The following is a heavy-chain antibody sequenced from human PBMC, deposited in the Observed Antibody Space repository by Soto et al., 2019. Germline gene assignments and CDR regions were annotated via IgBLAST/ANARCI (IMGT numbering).Heavy chain of an antibody. D-gene: IGHD3-10*01. J-gene: IGHJ5*02. CDR1: GGTFSSYT. V-gene: IGHV1-69*04. Sequence: ASVKVSCKASGGTFSSYTVNWVRQAPGQGLEWMGRIIPFVDIVNYEQKFQGRVTITADKSTTTTYMELSGLRSDDTAVYYCARDNLRVRGPHLYSAWGQGTLVTVSS. CDR3: ARDNLRVRGPHLYSA. CDR2: IIPFVDIV.